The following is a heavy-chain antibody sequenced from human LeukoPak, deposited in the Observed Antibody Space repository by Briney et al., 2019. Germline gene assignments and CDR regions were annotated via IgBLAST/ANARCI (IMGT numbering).Heavy chain of an antibody. D-gene: IGHD6-13*01. CDR2: IIPIFGTA. J-gene: IGHJ4*02. CDR1: GGTFSSCA. CDR3: AREYSSSWYGAGYFDY. V-gene: IGHV1-69*01. Sequence: SVKVSCKASGGTFSSCAISWVRQAPGQGLEWMGGIIPIFGTANYAQKFQGRVTITADESTSTAYMELSSLRSEDTAMYYCAREYSSSWYGAGYFDYWGQGTLVTVSS.